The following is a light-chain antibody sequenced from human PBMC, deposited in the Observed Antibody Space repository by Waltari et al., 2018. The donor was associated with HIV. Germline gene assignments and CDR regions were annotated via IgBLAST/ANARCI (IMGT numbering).Light chain of an antibody. CDR1: TGAVTSGYY. Sequence: QTVVTQEPSLTVSPGGTVTLTCAPRTGAVTSGYYPNWFQQKPGQAPRPLIYSTSNKHSSTPARFSGSLLGGKAALTLSGVQPEDEAEYYCLLYYGGAWVFGGGTKLTVL. CDR2: STS. V-gene: IGLV7-43*01. J-gene: IGLJ3*02. CDR3: LLYYGGAWV.